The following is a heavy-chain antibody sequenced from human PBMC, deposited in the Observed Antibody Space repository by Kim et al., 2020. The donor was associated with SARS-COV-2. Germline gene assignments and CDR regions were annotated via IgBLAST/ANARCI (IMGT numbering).Heavy chain of an antibody. Sequence: SVKVSCKASGGTFSSYAISWVRQAPGQGLEWMGGIIPIFGTANYAQKFQGRVTITADESTSTAYMELSSLRSEDTAVYYCARVSEYYYGSGSYSPFDYWGQGTLVTVSS. J-gene: IGHJ4*02. CDR2: IIPIFGTA. CDR1: GGTFSSYA. D-gene: IGHD3-10*01. V-gene: IGHV1-69*13. CDR3: ARVSEYYYGSGSYSPFDY.